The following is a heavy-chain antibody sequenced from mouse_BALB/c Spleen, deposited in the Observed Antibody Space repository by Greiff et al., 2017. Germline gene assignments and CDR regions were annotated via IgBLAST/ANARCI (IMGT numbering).Heavy chain of an antibody. Sequence: EVQLVESGGGLVQPGGSLRLSCAPSGFTFTDYYMSWVRQPPGKALEWLGFIRNKANGYTTEYSASVKGRFTISRDNSQSILYLQMNTLRAEDSATYYCARDIPYYFDYWGQGTTLTVSS. CDR1: GFTFTDYY. J-gene: IGHJ2*01. V-gene: IGHV7-3*02. CDR3: ARDIPYYFDY. CDR2: IRNKANGYTT.